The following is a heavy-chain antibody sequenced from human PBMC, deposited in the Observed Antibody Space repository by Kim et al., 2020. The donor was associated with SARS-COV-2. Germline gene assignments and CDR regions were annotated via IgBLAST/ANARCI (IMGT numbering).Heavy chain of an antibody. CDR3: AKDPFDIVATMSDY. V-gene: IGHV3-23*01. J-gene: IGHJ4*02. CDR1: GFTFSSYA. D-gene: IGHD5-12*01. CDR2: ISGSGGST. Sequence: GGSLRLSCAASGFTFSSYAMSWVRQAPGKGLEWVSAISGSGGSTYYADSVKGRFTISRDNSKNTLYLQMNSLRAEDTAVYYCAKDPFDIVATMSDYWGQGTLVTVSS.